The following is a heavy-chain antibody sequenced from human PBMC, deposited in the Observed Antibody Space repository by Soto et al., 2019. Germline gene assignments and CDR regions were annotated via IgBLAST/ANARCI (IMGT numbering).Heavy chain of an antibody. D-gene: IGHD3-9*01. CDR1: GGSFSGYY. CDR3: ARPVYDILTGYFRLDAFDI. CDR2: INHSGST. V-gene: IGHV4-34*01. Sequence: QVQLQQWGAGLLKPSETLSLTCAVYGGSFSGYYWGWIRQPPGKGLEWIGEINHSGSTNYNPSLKSRVTISVDTSKNQFSLKLSSVTAADTAVYYCARPVYDILTGYFRLDAFDIWGQGTMVTVSS. J-gene: IGHJ3*02.